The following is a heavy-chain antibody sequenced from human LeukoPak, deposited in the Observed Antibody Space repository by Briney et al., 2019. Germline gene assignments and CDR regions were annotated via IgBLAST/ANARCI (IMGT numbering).Heavy chain of an antibody. CDR2: INPNSGGT. Sequence: ASVKVSCKASGYTFTSYGISWVRQAPGQGLEWMGRINPNSGGTNYAQKFQGRVTMTRDTSISTAYMELSRLRSDDTAVYYCAREFDEGMVRGFDPWGQGTLVTVSS. J-gene: IGHJ5*02. V-gene: IGHV1-2*06. CDR1: GYTFTSYG. CDR3: AREFDEGMVRGFDP. D-gene: IGHD3-10*01.